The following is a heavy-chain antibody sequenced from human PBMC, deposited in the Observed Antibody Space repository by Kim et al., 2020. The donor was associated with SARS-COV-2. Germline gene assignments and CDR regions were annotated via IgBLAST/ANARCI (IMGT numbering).Heavy chain of an antibody. Sequence: GSLRLSCAASGFTFTSFAISWVRQAPGKGPEWVSTVSGGGGDTNYADSVKGRFTISRDNSKNTLYVQMNSLRAEDTAVYYCAKGDCSSSHCYTTDHWGRGTLVTVSS. J-gene: IGHJ4*02. CDR3: AKGDCSSSHCYTTDH. CDR2: VSGGGGDT. CDR1: GFTFTSFA. V-gene: IGHV3-23*01. D-gene: IGHD2-2*01.